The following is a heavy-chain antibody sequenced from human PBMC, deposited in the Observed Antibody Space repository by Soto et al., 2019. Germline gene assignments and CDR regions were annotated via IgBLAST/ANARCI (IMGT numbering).Heavy chain of an antibody. CDR2: IFYSGST. CDR3: ARHKTTMLTVASAFDP. D-gene: IGHD6-19*01. CDR1: GDSITRSNFY. V-gene: IGHV4-39*02. J-gene: IGHJ5*02. Sequence: SETLSLTCTVSGDSITRSNFYWGWIRQPPGKGLEWLGSIFYSGSTFYNPALKSRVTFSVDTSKNHFSLKLSSVTAADTAVYYCARHKTTMLTVASAFDPWGQGTRVTVSS.